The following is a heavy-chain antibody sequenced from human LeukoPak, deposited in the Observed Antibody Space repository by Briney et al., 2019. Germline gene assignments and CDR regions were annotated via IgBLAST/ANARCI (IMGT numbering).Heavy chain of an antibody. CDR1: GGSISSSSYY. J-gene: IGHJ6*03. CDR3: ARGRFDYYDSSGYYRPREYYYYYYYMDV. V-gene: IGHV4-39*07. Sequence: SETLSLTCTVSGGSISSSSYYWGWIRQPPGKGLEWIGSIYYSGSTDYNPSLKSRVTISVDTSKNQFFLKLSSVTAADTAVYYCARGRFDYYDSSGYYRPREYYYYYYYMDVWGKGTTVTMSS. CDR2: IYYSGST. D-gene: IGHD3-22*01.